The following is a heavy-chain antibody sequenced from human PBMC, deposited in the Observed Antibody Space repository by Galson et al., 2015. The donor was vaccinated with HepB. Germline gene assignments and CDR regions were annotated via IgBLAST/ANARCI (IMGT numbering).Heavy chain of an antibody. CDR2: ISYDGSQI. CDR1: GFTFSSFA. D-gene: IGHD2-15*01. V-gene: IGHV3-30*04. CDR3: ARDALRHPYATAWYGGAVGYFDL. Sequence: SLRLSCAATGFTFSSFAMHWVRQAPGKGLEWVALISYDGSQIHYANSVKGRFTISRDKSKNTLSLQINSLSAEDTAMYYCARDALRHPYATAWYGGAVGYFDLWGRGTLVTVSS. J-gene: IGHJ2*01.